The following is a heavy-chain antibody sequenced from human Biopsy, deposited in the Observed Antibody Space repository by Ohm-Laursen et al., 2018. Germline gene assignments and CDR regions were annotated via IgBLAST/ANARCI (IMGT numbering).Heavy chain of an antibody. CDR1: ENPFSTHY. CDR3: AKGQDLRGGAEYFQH. CDR2: INPHSGTT. V-gene: IGHV1-2*02. D-gene: IGHD2-15*01. Sequence: SVKVSCKVAENPFSTHYIHWVRQVPGQGLEWMGWINPHSGTTKFAQDFQGRVTMTRDTSITTAYMELRRLRSDDTAVYYCAKGQDLRGGAEYFQHWGQGALVTVSS. J-gene: IGHJ1*01.